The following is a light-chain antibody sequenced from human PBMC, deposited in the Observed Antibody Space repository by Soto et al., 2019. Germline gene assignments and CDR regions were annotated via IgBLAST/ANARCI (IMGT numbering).Light chain of an antibody. CDR3: SSSTSSSILYV. CDR1: SSDVGGYNY. Sequence: QSVLTQPASVSGSPGQSITISCTGTSSDVGGYNYVSWYQQHPGKAPKLMIYDVSNRPSGVSNRFSGSKSGNTASLTISGLQAEDEADYYCSSSTSSSILYVFGTGTKLTVL. V-gene: IGLV2-14*01. J-gene: IGLJ1*01. CDR2: DVS.